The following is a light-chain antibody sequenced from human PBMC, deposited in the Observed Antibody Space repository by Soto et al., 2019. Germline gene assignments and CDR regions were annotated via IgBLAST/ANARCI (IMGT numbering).Light chain of an antibody. V-gene: IGKV3-20*01. CDR3: QQYGSSPLIT. J-gene: IGKJ5*01. Sequence: EIVLTQSPGTLSLSPGERATLSCRASQSISNNYLAWYQQKPGQASRFIIYGASTRATGIPDRFSGSGSGTDFTLTVSRLEPEDFAVYYCQQYGSSPLITFGQGTRLEIK. CDR1: QSISNNY. CDR2: GAS.